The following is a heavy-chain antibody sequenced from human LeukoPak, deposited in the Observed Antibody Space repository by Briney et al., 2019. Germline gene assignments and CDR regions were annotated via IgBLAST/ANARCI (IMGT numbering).Heavy chain of an antibody. Sequence: PGGSLRLSCAASGFTFSSYGMHWVRQAPGKGLEWVAVISYDGSNKYYADSVKGRFTISRDNSKNTLYLQMNSPRAEDTAVYYCAKPLLSASGSYRDAFDLWGRGTMVTVSS. D-gene: IGHD3-10*01. V-gene: IGHV3-30*18. J-gene: IGHJ3*01. CDR3: AKPLLSASGSYRDAFDL. CDR2: ISYDGSNK. CDR1: GFTFSSYG.